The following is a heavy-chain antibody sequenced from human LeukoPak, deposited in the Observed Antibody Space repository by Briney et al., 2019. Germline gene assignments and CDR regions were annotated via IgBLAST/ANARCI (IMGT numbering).Heavy chain of an antibody. CDR1: GFTVSSNY. V-gene: IGHV3-66*02. J-gene: IGHJ4*02. Sequence: GGSLRLSCAASGFTVSSNYMSWVRQAPGKGLEWVSVIYSGGSTYYADSVKGRFTISRDNSKNTLYLQMNSLRAEDTAVYYCARWSSSWYPFDYWGQGTLVTVSS. CDR3: ARWSSSWYPFDY. D-gene: IGHD6-13*01. CDR2: IYSGGST.